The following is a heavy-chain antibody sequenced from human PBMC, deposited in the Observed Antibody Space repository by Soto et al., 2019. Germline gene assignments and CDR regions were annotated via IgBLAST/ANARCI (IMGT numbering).Heavy chain of an antibody. J-gene: IGHJ6*02. CDR3: ARGPIAGRALSSYGMDV. CDR1: GYTFTNYG. D-gene: IGHD1-26*01. Sequence: QVQLVQSGAEVKKPGASVKVSCKASGYTFTNYGISWVRQAPGQGLEWMGWISTYNGNTDYAQTLQDRVTMTMDTSTSTAYMELRSLIFDDTAVYYCARGPIAGRALSSYGMDVWGQGTTVTVSS. CDR2: ISTYNGNT. V-gene: IGHV1-18*01.